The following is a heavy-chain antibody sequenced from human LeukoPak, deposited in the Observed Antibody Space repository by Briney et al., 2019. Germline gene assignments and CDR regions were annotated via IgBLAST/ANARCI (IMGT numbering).Heavy chain of an antibody. CDR1: GGTFSSYA. V-gene: IGHV1-69*05. CDR3: AREARYGGYYYYYYMDV. Sequence: SVKVSCKASGGTFSSYAISWVRQAPGQGLEWMGRIIPIFGTANYAQKFQGRVTITTDESTSTAYMELSSLGSEDTAVYYCAREARYGGYYYYYYMDVWGKGTTVTVSS. D-gene: IGHD3-16*02. J-gene: IGHJ6*03. CDR2: IIPIFGTA.